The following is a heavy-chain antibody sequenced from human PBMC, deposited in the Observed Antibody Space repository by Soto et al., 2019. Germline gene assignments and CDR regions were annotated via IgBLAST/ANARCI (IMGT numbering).Heavy chain of an antibody. Sequence: VQLLESGGGLVQPGGSLRLSCAASGFAFSSYAMTWVRQAPGKGLEWVSALSGSGGTTYSAQSVRGRFTIARDNSKNTLYLKMNGLSPEDSAIYYCAKFIVGTGGSSGWPWFLDSWGQGTLVTVSS. D-gene: IGHD6-25*01. V-gene: IGHV3-23*01. CDR3: AKFIVGTGGSSGWPWFLDS. CDR2: LSGSGGTT. CDR1: GFAFSSYA. J-gene: IGHJ5*01.